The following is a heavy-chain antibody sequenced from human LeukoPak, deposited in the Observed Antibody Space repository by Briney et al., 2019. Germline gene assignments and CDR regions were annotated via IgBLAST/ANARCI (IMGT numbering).Heavy chain of an antibody. CDR3: ARDWGGLRQWLAYYYDAFDI. V-gene: IGHV1-2*02. CDR1: GGTFSSYT. D-gene: IGHD6-19*01. CDR2: INPNSGDT. J-gene: IGHJ3*02. Sequence: GASVKVSCKASGGTFSSYTITWVRQAPGQGLEWMGWINPNSGDTNYAQKFQGRVTMTRDTSISTAYMELSRLRSDDTAVYYCARDWGGLRQWLAYYYDAFDIWGQGTMVTVSS.